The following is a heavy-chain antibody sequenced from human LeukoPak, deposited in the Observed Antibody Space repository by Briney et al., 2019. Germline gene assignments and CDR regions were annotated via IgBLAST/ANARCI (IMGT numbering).Heavy chain of an antibody. V-gene: IGHV3-48*02. D-gene: IGHD2-21*02. CDR1: GFTFSSYS. Sequence: PGGSLRLSCAASGFTFSSYSMNWVRQAPGKGLEWVSYIRRSSGPIYYADSVEGRFTISRDNAKNSLYLQMNSLRDEDTAVYYCVRGTYCGGDCYGDWGQGTLVTVSS. J-gene: IGHJ1*01. CDR2: IRRSSGPI. CDR3: VRGTYCGGDCYGD.